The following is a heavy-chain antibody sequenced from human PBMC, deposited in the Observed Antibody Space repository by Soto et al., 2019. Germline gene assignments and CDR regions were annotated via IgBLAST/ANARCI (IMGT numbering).Heavy chain of an antibody. J-gene: IGHJ4*02. CDR3: ARGTRALIKSFFAY. Sequence: SETLSLSCTVSRYSFSNFYWSWIRHPPGTGLEXIGYLHGSGNNGYNPSLENRVSIGLGTSANQFSLKLSSVTAAETAIYYCARGTRALIKSFFAYWGEGVPVTVSS. CDR2: LHGSGNN. V-gene: IGHV4-59*01. CDR1: RYSFSNFY. D-gene: IGHD3-10*01.